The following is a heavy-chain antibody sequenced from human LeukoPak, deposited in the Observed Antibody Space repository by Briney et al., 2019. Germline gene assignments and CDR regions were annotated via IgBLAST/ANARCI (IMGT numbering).Heavy chain of an antibody. J-gene: IGHJ2*01. CDR1: GYTFTNYW. CDR2: IYPGDSDT. Sequence: GESLKISCKGSGYTFTNYWIAWVRQMPGKGLEWMGIIYPGDSDTRSSPSFQGQVTISADKSISTAYLQWSSLKATDTDMYYCARQGIAVAGTGYWYFDLWGRGTLVTVSS. V-gene: IGHV5-51*01. CDR3: ARQGIAVAGTGYWYFDL. D-gene: IGHD6-13*01.